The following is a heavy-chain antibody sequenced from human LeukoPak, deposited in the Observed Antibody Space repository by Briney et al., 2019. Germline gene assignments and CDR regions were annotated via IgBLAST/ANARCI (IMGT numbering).Heavy chain of an antibody. CDR3: ARGEHTCDY. CDR1: GASISKYY. CDR2: IDSIVGV. V-gene: IGHV4-4*07. D-gene: IGHD1/OR15-1a*01. J-gene: IGHJ4*02. Sequence: SETLSLTCTVSGASISKYYWSWGRSPAGRGVEWVGGIDSIVGVNYNPSGKRRLTISVDTSKNQFSLKRTSLTPADTAVYYCARGEHTCDYWGQGTLVTVSS.